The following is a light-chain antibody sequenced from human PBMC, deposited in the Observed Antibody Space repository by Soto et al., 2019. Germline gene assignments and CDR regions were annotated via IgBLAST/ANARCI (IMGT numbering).Light chain of an antibody. V-gene: IGKV1-39*01. CDR2: AAS. CDR3: QQSDSTPPFT. Sequence: DIQMTQSPSSLSASVGDRVTITCRASQSISIYLNWYQQKPGKAPKLLIYAASSFQIGVPSRFSGSGSGTDFTLTISSLQPEDFATYYCQQSDSTPPFTFGQGTKLEIK. CDR1: QSISIY. J-gene: IGKJ2*01.